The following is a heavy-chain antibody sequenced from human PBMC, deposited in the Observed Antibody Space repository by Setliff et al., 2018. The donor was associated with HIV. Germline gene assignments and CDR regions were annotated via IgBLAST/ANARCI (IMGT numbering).Heavy chain of an antibody. CDR2: FYFGGNT. V-gene: IGHV4-39*01. Sequence: SLTCGVSGASISDNTYSWGWVRQPPGQGLEWLGSFYFGGNTHYNPSLKSRLTISVDTSTNQFSLRVTSVTAADTAIYYCARLKIYEGTSKLSTFMRGVARKYYFESWGQGKLVTVSS. CDR3: ARLKIYEGTSKLSTFMRGVARKYYFES. CDR1: GASISDNTYS. D-gene: IGHD3-16*02. J-gene: IGHJ4*02.